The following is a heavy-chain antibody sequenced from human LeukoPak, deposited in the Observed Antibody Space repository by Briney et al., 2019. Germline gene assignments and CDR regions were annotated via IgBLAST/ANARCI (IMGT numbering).Heavy chain of an antibody. V-gene: IGHV3-23*01. D-gene: IGHD1-26*01. Sequence: GSLRLSCTASGFTFGDYAMSWVRQAPGKGLEWVSAISGSGGSTYYADSVKGRFTISRDNSKNTLYLQMNSLRAEDTAVYYCARHYGSGSYYPSYWGQGTLVTVSS. J-gene: IGHJ4*02. CDR1: GFTFGDYA. CDR3: ARHYGSGSYYPSY. CDR2: ISGSGGST.